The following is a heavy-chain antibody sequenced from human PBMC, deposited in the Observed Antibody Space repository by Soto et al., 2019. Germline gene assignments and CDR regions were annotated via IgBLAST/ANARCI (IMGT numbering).Heavy chain of an antibody. CDR1: GFTFRNYA. CDR3: ARLPPALAGPT. V-gene: IGHV3-23*01. D-gene: IGHD6-19*01. Sequence: PGGSLRLSCEASGFTFRNYAMSWVRQAPGEGLEWVSAISRNAESTYYADSVKGRFTISRDNSKTTLYMQMNNLRADDTAVYYCARLPPALAGPTWGQGTLVTVSS. CDR2: ISRNAEST. J-gene: IGHJ5*02.